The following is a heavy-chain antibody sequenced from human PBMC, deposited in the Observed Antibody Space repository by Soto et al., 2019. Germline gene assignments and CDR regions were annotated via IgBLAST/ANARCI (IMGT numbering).Heavy chain of an antibody. CDR2: IYYSGST. J-gene: IGHJ3*02. CDR3: ARDSSGYYDDAFDI. Sequence: PSETLSLTCTVSGGSISSGGYYWSWIRQHPGKGLEWIGYIYYSGSTYYNPSLKNRVTISVDTSKNQFSLKLSSVTAADTVVYYCARDSSGYYDDAFDIWGQGTMVTVSS. CDR1: GGSISSGGYY. D-gene: IGHD3-22*01. V-gene: IGHV4-31*03.